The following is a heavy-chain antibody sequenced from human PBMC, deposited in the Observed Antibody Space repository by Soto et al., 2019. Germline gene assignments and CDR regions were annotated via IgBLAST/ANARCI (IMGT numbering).Heavy chain of an antibody. CDR1: GGSISSYY. CDR2: IFYSGST. J-gene: IGHJ4*02. D-gene: IGHD6-13*01. CDR3: ARRYSSSSDY. V-gene: IGHV4-59*08. Sequence: VQLQESGPGLVKPSETLSLTCTVSGGSISSYYWSWIRQPPGKGLEWIGYIFYSGSTNYNPSLKSRVTISVDTSKNQFSLMLSSVTAADTAVYYCARRYSSSSDYWGQGTLVTVSS.